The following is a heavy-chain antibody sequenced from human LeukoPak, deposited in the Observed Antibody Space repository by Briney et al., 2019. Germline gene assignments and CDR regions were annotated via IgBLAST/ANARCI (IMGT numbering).Heavy chain of an antibody. Sequence: SETLSLTCTVSGGSISSSSDYWGWIRQAPGKGLEWIGSIYYHENTYYNSSLKSRVTISVDTSKNQFSLKLNSVTAADTAVYFCARHAYSAAYWKHFDYWGQGTLVTVSS. D-gene: IGHD1-1*01. V-gene: IGHV4-39*01. CDR2: IYYHENT. CDR1: GGSISSSSDY. J-gene: IGHJ4*02. CDR3: ARHAYSAAYWKHFDY.